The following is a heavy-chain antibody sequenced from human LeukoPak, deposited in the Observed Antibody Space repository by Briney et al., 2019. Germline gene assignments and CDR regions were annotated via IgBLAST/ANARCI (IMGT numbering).Heavy chain of an antibody. CDR3: AREVTMVRGVIITPRYFDY. Sequence: SETLSLTCTVSGGSISSGGYYWSWLRQHPGKGLEWIGYIYYSGSTYYNPSLKSRVTISVDTSKNQFSLKLSSVTAADTAVYYCAREVTMVRGVIITPRYFDYWGQGTLVTVSS. CDR2: IYYSGST. J-gene: IGHJ4*02. CDR1: GGSISSGGYY. D-gene: IGHD3-10*01. V-gene: IGHV4-31*03.